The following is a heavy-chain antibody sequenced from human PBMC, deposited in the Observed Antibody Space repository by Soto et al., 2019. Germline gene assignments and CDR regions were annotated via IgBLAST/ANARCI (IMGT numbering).Heavy chain of an antibody. CDR2: ISGSGDDT. V-gene: IGHV3-23*01. Sequence: QLLESGGGFVQPGGSLRLSCVASGFTFSNFAMAWVRQAPGEGLEWVSAISGSGDDTFYADSMKGRFTISRDNSKDTLYLQINSLRAEDTAVYYCALPIPKTGTTFGFWGQGTLVTVSS. J-gene: IGHJ4*02. CDR3: ALPIPKTGTTFGF. CDR1: GFTFSNFA. D-gene: IGHD1-1*01.